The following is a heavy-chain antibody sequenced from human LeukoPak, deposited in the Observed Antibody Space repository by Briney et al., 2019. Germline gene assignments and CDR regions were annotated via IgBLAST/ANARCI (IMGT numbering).Heavy chain of an antibody. CDR3: VKDWGWFGELLYDY. V-gene: IGHV3-64D*06. CDR2: ISSNGGST. D-gene: IGHD3-10*01. Sequence: GGSLRLSCSASGFTFSSYAMHWARQAPGKGLEYVSAISSNGGSTYYADSVKGRFTISRDDSKNTLYLQMSSLRAEDTAVYYCVKDWGWFGELLYDYWGQGTLVTVSS. J-gene: IGHJ4*02. CDR1: GFTFSSYA.